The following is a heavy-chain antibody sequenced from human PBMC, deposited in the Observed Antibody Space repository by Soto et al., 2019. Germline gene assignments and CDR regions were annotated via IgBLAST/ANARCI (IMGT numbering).Heavy chain of an antibody. CDR1: GGSISTVGHY. D-gene: IGHD1-1*01. Sequence: PSETLSLTCSVSGGSISTVGHYWPWISQPPGKGLEWIGSIYHTGSTYYSKSLRSRLTMSVNTSKSQFSLRLSSVTAADTAVYYCARATGTLRSRNCDYWGQGSLVTVSS. V-gene: IGHV4-31*03. CDR3: ARATGTLRSRNCDY. CDR2: IYHTGST. J-gene: IGHJ4*02.